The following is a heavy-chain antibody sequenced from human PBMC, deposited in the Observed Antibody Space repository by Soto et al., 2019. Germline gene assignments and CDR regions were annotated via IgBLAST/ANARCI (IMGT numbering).Heavy chain of an antibody. D-gene: IGHD6-19*01. CDR3: ARPKSSGWRGGFDY. Sequence: QLQLQESGPGLVKPSETLSLTCTVSGDSIYSSSYYWGWIRQPPGKGLDWIGSIFYSGSTYYNPSLKSRVTISVDTSKNQFSLKLTSVTAADTAVFYCARPKSSGWRGGFDYWGQGTLVTVSS. CDR2: IFYSGST. CDR1: GDSIYSSSYY. J-gene: IGHJ4*02. V-gene: IGHV4-39*01.